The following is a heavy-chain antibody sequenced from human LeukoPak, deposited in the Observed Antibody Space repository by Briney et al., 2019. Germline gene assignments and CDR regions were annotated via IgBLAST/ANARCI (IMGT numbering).Heavy chain of an antibody. CDR3: ARKATWSRSWGFDY. V-gene: IGHV1-8*03. D-gene: IGHD6-13*01. Sequence: ASVKVSFKASGYTFTCYDINLVRQATGQGLEWMGWMNPNSGNTGYAQKFQGRVTITRNTSISTAYMELSSRRSGDTAVYCCARKATWSRSWGFDYWGQGTLVTVSS. J-gene: IGHJ4*02. CDR2: MNPNSGNT. CDR1: GYTFTCYD.